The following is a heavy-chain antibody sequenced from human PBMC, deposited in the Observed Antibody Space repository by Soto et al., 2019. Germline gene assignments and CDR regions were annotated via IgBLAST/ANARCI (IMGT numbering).Heavy chain of an antibody. D-gene: IGHD3-16*02. Sequence: PGGSLRLSCTASGITFSNYAMSWVRQAPRKGLEWVSSISTSGGRPYYADSVKGRFTISRDNSKNTLYLQMNSLRVEDTAVYYCAKDPDRYDYVWGTYRYIDPWGQGTLVTVSS. CDR2: ISTSGGRP. CDR1: GITFSNYA. V-gene: IGHV3-23*01. J-gene: IGHJ5*02. CDR3: AKDPDRYDYVWGTYRYIDP.